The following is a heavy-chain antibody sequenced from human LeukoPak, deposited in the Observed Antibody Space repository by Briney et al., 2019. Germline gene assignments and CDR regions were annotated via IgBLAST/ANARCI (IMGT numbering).Heavy chain of an antibody. CDR2: INQDASEI. D-gene: IGHD2-21*02. CDR3: ATDRDNSDWQKRFDS. CDR1: GFTFSTYW. V-gene: IGHV3-7*01. J-gene: IGHJ4*02. Sequence: HAGGSLRLSCAASGFTFSTYWMNWYRQAPGKGLEWVGNINQDASEINYVDSVRGRFTISRDNAKNSLHLQMNSLRAEDTAVYDCATDRDNSDWQKRFDSWGQGTLVTVSS.